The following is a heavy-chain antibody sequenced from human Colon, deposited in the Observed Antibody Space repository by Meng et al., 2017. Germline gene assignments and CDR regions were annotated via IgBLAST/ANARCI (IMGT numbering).Heavy chain of an antibody. CDR2: IKSNNDGGTT. CDR3: GTDIYD. CDR1: GFTFTTAW. Sequence: EAQLLESGGGLIQPGGSLRLSCAASGFTFTTAWMTWVRRTPGRGLEWVGRIKSNNDGGTTDYAAPVKGRFTISRDDSKSTLYLQMNSLKIEDTAMYYCGTDIYDWGQGTLVTVSS. J-gene: IGHJ4*02. V-gene: IGHV3-15*01. D-gene: IGHD2/OR15-2a*01.